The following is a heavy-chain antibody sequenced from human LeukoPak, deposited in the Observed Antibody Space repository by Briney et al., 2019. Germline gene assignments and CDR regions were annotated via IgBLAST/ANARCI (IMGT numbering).Heavy chain of an antibody. CDR1: GFTFSSYA. Sequence: QSGGSLRLSCAASGFTFSSYAMSWVRQAPGKGLEWVSAISGSGGSTYYADSVKGRFTISRDTSKNTLYLQMTSLRAEDTAVYYCAKGGYRSGSPLYFFDYWGQGTLVTVSS. V-gene: IGHV3-23*01. J-gene: IGHJ4*02. D-gene: IGHD5-18*01. CDR3: AKGGYRSGSPLYFFDY. CDR2: ISGSGGST.